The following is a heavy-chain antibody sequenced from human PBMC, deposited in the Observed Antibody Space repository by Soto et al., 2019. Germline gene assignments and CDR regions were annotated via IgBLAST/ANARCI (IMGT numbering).Heavy chain of an antibody. D-gene: IGHD3-22*01. J-gene: IGHJ4*02. CDR3: ARLGGYSRALDS. V-gene: IGHV4-59*08. Sequence: SETLSLTFTVSGDSIGILYWSWIRQPPGKGLEWIGYIYYSGSINYNPSLKSRVTISVDPSKNQFSLKLSSVTAADTAVYYCARLGGYSRALDSWGQGTLVSVSS. CDR1: GDSIGILY. CDR2: IYYSGSI.